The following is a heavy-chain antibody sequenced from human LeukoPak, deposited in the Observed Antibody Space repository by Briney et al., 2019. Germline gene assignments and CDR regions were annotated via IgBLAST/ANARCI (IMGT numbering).Heavy chain of an antibody. Sequence: GASVKVSCKASGGTFSSYAISWVRQAPGQGLEWMGGIIPISGTANYAQKFQGRVTITADESTSTAYMELGSLRSEDTAVYYCARRDAYYYDSSGYPSPYYYGTDVWGQGTAVTVSS. CDR1: GGTFSSYA. J-gene: IGHJ6*02. CDR2: IIPISGTA. V-gene: IGHV1-69*13. D-gene: IGHD3-22*01. CDR3: ARRDAYYYDSSGYPSPYYYGTDV.